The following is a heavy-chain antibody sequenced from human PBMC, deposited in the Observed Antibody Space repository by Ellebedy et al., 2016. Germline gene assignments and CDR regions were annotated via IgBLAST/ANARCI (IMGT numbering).Heavy chain of an antibody. CDR2: INPNSGGT. CDR1: GYTFTGYY. V-gene: IGHV1-2*02. J-gene: IGHJ6*03. Sequence: ASVTVSCXASGYTFTGYYMHWVRQAPGQGLEWMGWINPNSGGTNYAQKFQGRVTMTRDKSISTAYMELSRLRSDDTAVYYCARADYYYYMDVWGKGTTVTVSS. CDR3: ARADYYYYMDV.